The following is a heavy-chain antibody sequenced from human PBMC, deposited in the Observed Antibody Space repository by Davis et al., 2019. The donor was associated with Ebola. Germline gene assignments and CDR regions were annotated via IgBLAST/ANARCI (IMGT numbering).Heavy chain of an antibody. Sequence: PGGSLRLSCAASGFTFSSYSMNWVRQAPGKGLEWVSSISSSSSYIYYADSVKGRFTISRDNAKNSLYLQMNSLRAEDTAVYYCAKARGITMIVVVITTFDYWGQGTLVTVSS. CDR3: AKARGITMIVVVITTFDY. CDR1: GFTFSSYS. V-gene: IGHV3-21*04. CDR2: ISSSSSYI. J-gene: IGHJ4*02. D-gene: IGHD3-22*01.